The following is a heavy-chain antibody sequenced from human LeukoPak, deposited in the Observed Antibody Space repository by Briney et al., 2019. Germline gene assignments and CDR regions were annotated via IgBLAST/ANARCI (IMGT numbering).Heavy chain of an antibody. CDR2: IRQDESER. V-gene: IGHV3-7*01. CDR1: GFSFSSYW. J-gene: IGHJ6*03. Sequence: GGSLRLSCAGSGFSFSSYWMTWVRQLPGKGPEWVANIRQDESERYFADSVKGRFTISRDNAKKSVYLHMSSLRAEDTALYYCARLSAYYYGSYFYYYMDAWGKGTTVTVSS. D-gene: IGHD3-10*01. CDR3: ARLSAYYYGSYFYYYMDA.